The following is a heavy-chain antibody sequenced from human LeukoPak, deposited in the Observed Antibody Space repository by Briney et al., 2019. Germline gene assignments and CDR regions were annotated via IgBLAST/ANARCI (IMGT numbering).Heavy chain of an antibody. V-gene: IGHV3-49*04. CDR3: TRQPYSSSYPNWFDP. Sequence: PGGSLRLSCAASGFTFSNHAMSWVRQAPGKGLEWVGFIRSKAYGGTTEYAASVKGRFTISRDDSKSIAYLQMNSLKTEDTAVYYCTRQPYSSSYPNWFDPWGQGTLVTVSS. CDR2: IRSKAYGGTT. CDR1: GFTFSNHA. D-gene: IGHD6-6*01. J-gene: IGHJ5*02.